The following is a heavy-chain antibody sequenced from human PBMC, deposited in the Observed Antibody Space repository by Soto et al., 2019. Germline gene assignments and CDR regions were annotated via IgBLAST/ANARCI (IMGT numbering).Heavy chain of an antibody. V-gene: IGHV3-30*18. CDR3: AKGGFTIFGAVPSSGMDV. D-gene: IGHD3-3*01. CDR1: GFTFSSYG. CDR2: ISYDGSNK. Sequence: GGSLRLSCAASGFTFSSYGMHWVRQAPGKGLEWVAVISYDGSNKYYADSVKGRFTISRDNSKNTLYLQMNSLRAEDTAVYYCAKGGFTIFGAVPSSGMDVWGQGTTVTVSS. J-gene: IGHJ6*02.